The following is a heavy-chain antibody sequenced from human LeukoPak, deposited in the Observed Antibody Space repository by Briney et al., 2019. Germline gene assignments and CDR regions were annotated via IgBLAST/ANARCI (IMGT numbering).Heavy chain of an antibody. D-gene: IGHD6-19*01. CDR2: ISGSDGST. J-gene: IGHJ3*02. Sequence: GRSLRLSCAASGFTFSSYAMSWVRQASGKGLEGGTVISGSDGSTYYAYSVKGRFTISRDNSTNTLYLQMNSLRAEDTAVFYCAKPRGEEWLVGLYDAFDIWGQGTMVTVSS. V-gene: IGHV3-23*01. CDR1: GFTFSSYA. CDR3: AKPRGEEWLVGLYDAFDI.